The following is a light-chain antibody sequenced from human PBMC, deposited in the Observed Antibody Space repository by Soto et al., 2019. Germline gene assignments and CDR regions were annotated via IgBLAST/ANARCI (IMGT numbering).Light chain of an antibody. CDR3: QQYGSSPWT. J-gene: IGKJ1*01. Sequence: EIVLTQSPGTLSLSPGERATLSCRASQSVSSSYLAWYQQKPGQAPRPLIYGASSRATGIPDRFSGSGSGTDFTLTISRLEPEDFAVYYCQQYGSSPWTFGQGTKGDIK. V-gene: IGKV3-20*01. CDR2: GAS. CDR1: QSVSSSY.